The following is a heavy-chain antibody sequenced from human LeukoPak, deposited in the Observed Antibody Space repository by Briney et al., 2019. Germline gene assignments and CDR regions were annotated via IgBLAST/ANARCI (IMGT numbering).Heavy chain of an antibody. D-gene: IGHD3-16*01. Sequence: AGGSLRLSCAASGFTVSSNCMSWVRQAPGKGLEWVTVIYSDGYPSYGDSVKGRFTFSRDISKNTLYLQMNSLRAEDTAMYYCARAPGSCGYGYYFDYWGQGTLVTVSS. CDR3: ARAPGSCGYGYYFDY. V-gene: IGHV3-66*01. CDR2: IYSDGYP. CDR1: GFTVSSNC. J-gene: IGHJ4*02.